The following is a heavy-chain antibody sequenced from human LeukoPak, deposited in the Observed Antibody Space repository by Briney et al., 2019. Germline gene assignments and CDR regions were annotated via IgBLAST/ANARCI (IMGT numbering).Heavy chain of an antibody. D-gene: IGHD6-13*01. CDR3: ASRHSKQQPYYYYMDI. J-gene: IGHJ6*03. CDR2: IYSNGDT. Sequence: SQTLSLTCTVSGDSISSGSYYWSWIRQPAGKGLEWIGRIYSNGDTKFNPSLKSPVTISLDTSKNQFSLKLSSATAADTAVYYCASRHSKQQPYYYYMDIWGKGTTVTVSS. CDR1: GDSISSGSYY. V-gene: IGHV4-61*02.